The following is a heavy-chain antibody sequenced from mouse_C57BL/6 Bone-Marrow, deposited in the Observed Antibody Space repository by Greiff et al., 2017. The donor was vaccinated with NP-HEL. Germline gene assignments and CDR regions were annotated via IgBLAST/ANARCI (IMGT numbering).Heavy chain of an antibody. CDR3: ARLDLNYVGFAY. V-gene: IGHV1-4*01. Sequence: QVQLQQSGAELASPGASVKMSCKASGYTFTSYTMHWVKQRPGQGLEWIGYINPSSGYTKYNQKFKDKATLTADKSSSTAYMQLSSLTSEDSAVYYCARLDLNYVGFAYWGQGTLVTVSA. D-gene: IGHD2-1*01. CDR2: INPSSGYT. J-gene: IGHJ3*01. CDR1: GYTFTSYT.